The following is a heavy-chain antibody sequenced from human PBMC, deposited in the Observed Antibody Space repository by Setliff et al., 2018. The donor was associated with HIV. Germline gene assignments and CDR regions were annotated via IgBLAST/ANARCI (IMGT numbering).Heavy chain of an antibody. Sequence: LRLSCVASGFTFNNYGMHWVRQAPGRGLEWVAVISYDGSNKYYADSVKGRFTISRDNSKNTLYLQMNSLRAEDTAVYYCARDWLDYRILDHWGQGTLVTVSS. CDR2: ISYDGSNK. D-gene: IGHD4-17*01. V-gene: IGHV3-30*03. CDR1: GFTFNNYG. CDR3: ARDWLDYRILDH. J-gene: IGHJ4*02.